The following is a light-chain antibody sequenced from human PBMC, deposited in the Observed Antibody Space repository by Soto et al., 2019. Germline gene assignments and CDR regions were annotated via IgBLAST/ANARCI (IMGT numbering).Light chain of an antibody. V-gene: IGKV1-39*01. CDR3: QKSLSIPPT. Sequence: DIQMTQSPSSLSASVGDRVTIFCRASRNIGTFLNWYQQKPGKAPKLLIFAASSLHSGVPSRFSGSGSGTDFTFTISSLQPEDVATYYCQKSLSIPPTFGQGTKVAIK. CDR2: AAS. CDR1: RNIGTF. J-gene: IGKJ1*01.